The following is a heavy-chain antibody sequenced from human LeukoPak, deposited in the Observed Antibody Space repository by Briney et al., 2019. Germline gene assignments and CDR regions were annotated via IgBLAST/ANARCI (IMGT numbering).Heavy chain of an antibody. CDR1: GFTFDGFA. CDR3: AKGTGGYYGPFDS. Sequence: GRSLRLPCAASGFTFDGFALFWVRQAPGKGLEYVSGINWNSGSIDYGDSVKGRFTTSRDNARSSLYLQMNSLRVEDTAVYYCAKGTGGYYGPFDSWGQGTLVTVSS. J-gene: IGHJ4*02. CDR2: INWNSGSI. V-gene: IGHV3-9*01. D-gene: IGHD3-22*01.